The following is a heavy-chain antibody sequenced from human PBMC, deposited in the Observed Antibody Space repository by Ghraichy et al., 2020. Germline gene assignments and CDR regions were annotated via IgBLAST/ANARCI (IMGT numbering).Heavy chain of an antibody. Sequence: GESLNISCAASGFTFSSYWMSWVRQAPGKGLEWVANIKQDESEKYYVDSVKGRFTISRDNAKNSLYLQMNSLRAEDTAVYYCARVWGYCSGGSCYSGGSDYWGQGTLVTVSS. J-gene: IGHJ4*02. CDR2: IKQDESEK. CDR1: GFTFSSYW. V-gene: IGHV3-7*01. D-gene: IGHD2-15*01. CDR3: ARVWGYCSGGSCYSGGSDY.